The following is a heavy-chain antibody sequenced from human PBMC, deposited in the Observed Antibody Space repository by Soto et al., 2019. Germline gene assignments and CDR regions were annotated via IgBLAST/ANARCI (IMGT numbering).Heavy chain of an antibody. Sequence: SVKVSCKASGGTFSSYAVSWVRQAPGQGLEWMGGLIPIFATSNYAQKFQGRVTITADESTNTAHMELRSLRSEDTAVYYCARVYAATFFYYFDYWGQGTLVTVSS. CDR3: ARVYAATFFYYFDY. CDR1: GGTFSSYA. V-gene: IGHV1-69*13. D-gene: IGHD1-26*01. J-gene: IGHJ4*02. CDR2: LIPIFATS.